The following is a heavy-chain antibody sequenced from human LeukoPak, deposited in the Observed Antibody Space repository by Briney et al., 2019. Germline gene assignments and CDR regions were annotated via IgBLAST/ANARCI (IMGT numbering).Heavy chain of an antibody. V-gene: IGHV5-51*01. Sequence: AESLKISCECSGYSCSSYLSGWVRQMRGKGVERLRIISPGDSETRYRPSFQGQVTISADKSISTAYLQWISLKASDTAMYYCARHAQLNYYYYMEVWGKGTTVTVSS. D-gene: IGHD6-6*01. CDR3: ARHAQLNYYYYMEV. CDR2: ISPGDSET. J-gene: IGHJ6*03. CDR1: GYSCSSYL.